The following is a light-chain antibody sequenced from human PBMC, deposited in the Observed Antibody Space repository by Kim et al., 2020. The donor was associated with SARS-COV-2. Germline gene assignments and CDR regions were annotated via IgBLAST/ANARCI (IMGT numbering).Light chain of an antibody. CDR2: GKN. Sequence: VALGQTVTITCQGDSLRSYYATWYQQKPGQAPILVIYGKNHRPSGIPDRFSGSSSGNTASLTITGTQAGDEADYYCNSRDSNDNVVFGGGTQLTVL. CDR3: NSRDSNDNVV. J-gene: IGLJ2*01. CDR1: SLRSYY. V-gene: IGLV3-19*01.